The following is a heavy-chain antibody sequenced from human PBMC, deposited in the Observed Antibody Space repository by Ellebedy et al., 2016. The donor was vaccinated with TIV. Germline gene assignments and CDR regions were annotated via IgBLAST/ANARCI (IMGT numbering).Heavy chain of an antibody. CDR3: TGSYRAFDI. CDR1: GFTFSNAW. D-gene: IGHD1-26*01. CDR2: IKRITDGATT. V-gene: IGHV3-15*07. Sequence: GESLKISCAASGFTFSNAWMNWVRQVPGKGLEWVGRIKRITDGATTDYAAPVKGRFTISRDDSKSALYLQMNSLKTEDTAVYYCTGSYRAFDIWGQGTTVTVSS. J-gene: IGHJ3*02.